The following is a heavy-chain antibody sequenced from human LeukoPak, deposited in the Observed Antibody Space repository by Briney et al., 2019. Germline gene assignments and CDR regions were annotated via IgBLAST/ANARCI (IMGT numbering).Heavy chain of an antibody. CDR3: AKAWPAAGTFDS. CDR1: GFTSSSYA. J-gene: IGHJ4*02. D-gene: IGHD6-13*01. CDR2: ILPGGGDT. V-gene: IGHV3-23*01. Sequence: PGGSLRLSCAASGFTSSSYAMTWVRHAPGKGLEWVSTILPGGGDTYYADSVKGRFTISRDTSRNTLYLQMNTLRVEDTAVYYCAKAWPAAGTFDSWGQGSLVTVSS.